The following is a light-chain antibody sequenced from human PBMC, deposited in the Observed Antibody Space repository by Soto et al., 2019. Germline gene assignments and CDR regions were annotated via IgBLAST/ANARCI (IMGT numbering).Light chain of an antibody. Sequence: DIVMTQSPDSLAVSLGERATINCKSSQSVLYSSNNKNYLAWYQQKSGQPPKLLIYWASTRESGVPDRFSGSGSATDFTLTISSLQAEDVAVYYCQQYYSTRPSTCGGGTKVEIK. CDR3: QQYYSTRPST. CDR1: QSVLYSSNNKNY. CDR2: WAS. V-gene: IGKV4-1*01. J-gene: IGKJ4*01.